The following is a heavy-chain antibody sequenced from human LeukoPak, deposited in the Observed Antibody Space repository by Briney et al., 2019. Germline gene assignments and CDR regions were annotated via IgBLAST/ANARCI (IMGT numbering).Heavy chain of an antibody. D-gene: IGHD6-13*01. CDR3: ARDLRTITAATYFDL. J-gene: IGHJ4*02. V-gene: IGHV4-31*03. CDR1: GASISNGTYY. Sequence: PSETLSLTCSVSGASISNGTYYWSWIRQHPGKGLEWIGYIYYSGSTYYNPSLKSRVTISVDTSKNQFSLKLSSVTAADTAVYYCARDLRTITAATYFDLWGQGTLVTVSS. CDR2: IYYSGST.